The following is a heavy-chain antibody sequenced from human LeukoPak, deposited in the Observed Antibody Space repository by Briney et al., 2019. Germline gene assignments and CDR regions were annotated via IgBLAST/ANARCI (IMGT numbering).Heavy chain of an antibody. V-gene: IGHV1-18*01. J-gene: IGHJ4*02. D-gene: IGHD5-18*01. Sequence: ASVKVSCKASGYTFTSYGISWVRQAPGQGLEWMGWISAYNGNTNYAQKFQGRVTMTEDTSTDTAYMELSSLRSEDTAVYYCVTRYSYGQNFDYWGQGTLVTVSS. CDR1: GYTFTSYG. CDR3: VTRYSYGQNFDY. CDR2: ISAYNGNT.